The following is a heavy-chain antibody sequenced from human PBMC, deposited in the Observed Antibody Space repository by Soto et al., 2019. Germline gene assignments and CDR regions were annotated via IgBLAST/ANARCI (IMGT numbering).Heavy chain of an antibody. J-gene: IGHJ4*02. CDR1: GFTFSSYG. Sequence: QVQLVESGGGVVQPGRSLRLSCAASGFTFSSYGMQWVRQAPGKGLEWVAVIWYDGSKKYYADSVKGRFTISRDNSKNRLYLQMNSLRAEDTAVYYCGAGAYFFDYWGQGTLVTVSS. CDR3: GAGAYFFDY. CDR2: IWYDGSKK. D-gene: IGHD3-10*01. V-gene: IGHV3-33*01.